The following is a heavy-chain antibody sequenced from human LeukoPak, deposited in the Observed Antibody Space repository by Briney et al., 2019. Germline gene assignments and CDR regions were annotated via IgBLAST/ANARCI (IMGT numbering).Heavy chain of an antibody. D-gene: IGHD6-19*01. CDR3: AREGGKAVAGTGFYY. V-gene: IGHV6-1*01. CDR1: GDSVSSNSAA. J-gene: IGHJ4*02. Sequence: SQTLSLTCAISGDSVSSNSAAWKWIRQSPSRGLQWLGRTYYRSKWYNDYAVSVKSRITINPDTSKNQFSLQLNSVTPEDTAVYYCAREGGKAVAGTGFYYWGQGTLVTVSS. CDR2: TYYRSKWYN.